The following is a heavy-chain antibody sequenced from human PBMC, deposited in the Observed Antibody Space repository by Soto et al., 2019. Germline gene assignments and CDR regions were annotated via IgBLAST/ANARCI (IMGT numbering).Heavy chain of an antibody. CDR1: GFSLTTSGVG. CDR2: VYWDDEK. CDR3: GHKDTGGTGAAFDI. J-gene: IGHJ3*02. D-gene: IGHD5-18*01. Sequence: QITLKESGPTLVKPTQTLTLTCTFSGFSLTTSGVGLGWIRQPPGKALEWLALVYWDDEKYYSPSLKTRLTITRDPSKNQVVPRMTNMDTEDTGTYPCGHKDTGGTGAAFDIWGQGTMVIVSA. V-gene: IGHV2-5*02.